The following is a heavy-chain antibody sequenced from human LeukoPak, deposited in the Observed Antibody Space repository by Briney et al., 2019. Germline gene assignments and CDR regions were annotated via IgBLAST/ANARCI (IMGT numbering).Heavy chain of an antibody. CDR1: GFTFSSYE. V-gene: IGHV3-48*03. CDR2: ISSNGSTI. D-gene: IGHD3-9*01. CDR3: ARDETYYDILTGYQTRFFDY. Sequence: PGGSLRLSCAASGFTFSSYEMNWVRQAPGKGLEWVSYISSNGSTIYYADSVKGRFTISRDNAKNSLYLQMNSLSAEDTAVYYCARDETYYDILTGYQTRFFDYWGQGTLVTVSS. J-gene: IGHJ4*02.